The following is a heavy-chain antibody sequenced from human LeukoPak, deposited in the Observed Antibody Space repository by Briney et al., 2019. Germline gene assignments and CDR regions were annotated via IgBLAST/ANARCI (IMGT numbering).Heavy chain of an antibody. V-gene: IGHV4-31*03. CDR3: ARGEGGANSDY. D-gene: IGHD3-16*01. Sequence: SETLSLTCTVSGGSISSGGYYWSWIRQHPGKGLEWIGYIYHSGSTYYNPSLKSRVTISVDTSKNQFSLKLSSVTAADTAVYYCARGEGGANSDYWGQGTLVTVSS. CDR1: GGSISSGGYY. J-gene: IGHJ4*02. CDR2: IYHSGST.